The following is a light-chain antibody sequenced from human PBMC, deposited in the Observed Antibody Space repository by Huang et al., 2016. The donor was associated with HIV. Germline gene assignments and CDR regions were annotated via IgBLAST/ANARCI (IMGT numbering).Light chain of an antibody. CDR1: QSVSSSY. CDR2: GAS. CDR3: QQYGRSPNT. Sequence: EIVLTQSPGTLSLSPGERSTLSCRASQSVSSSYLAWYQQKPGQAPRRLIYGASSRATGIPDRFSGSGSGTDFTLTISRLEPEDFVVYYCQQYGRSPNTFGQGTKLEIK. V-gene: IGKV3-20*01. J-gene: IGKJ2*01.